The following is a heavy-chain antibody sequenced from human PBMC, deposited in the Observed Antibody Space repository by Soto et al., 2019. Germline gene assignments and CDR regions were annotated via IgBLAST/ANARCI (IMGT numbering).Heavy chain of an antibody. J-gene: IGHJ5*02. V-gene: IGHV3-23*01. CDR3: AKSITAGGSNS. CDR2: ISASATQT. D-gene: IGHD3-10*01. CDR1: GFNFNIYA. Sequence: EARILESGGGLAQPGGSLKISCTASGFNFNIYAMSWVRQAPGKGLEWVSGISASATQTYYAESVKGRFAISTDNPKSTLYLQLDSLTPEDTARYYCAKSITAGGSNSWGLGTLVAVSS.